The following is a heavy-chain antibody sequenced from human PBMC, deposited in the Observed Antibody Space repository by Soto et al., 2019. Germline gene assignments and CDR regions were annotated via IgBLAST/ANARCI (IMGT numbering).Heavy chain of an antibody. V-gene: IGHV3-21*04. D-gene: IGHD2-2*01. Sequence: GGSLRLSCAASGFTFSSYSMNWVRQAPGKGLEWVSSISSSSSYIYYADYVKGRFTISRDNSKNSLYLQMNSLKNEDTAIYYCVRQNGLDLVIVPAAYPNDSWGQGTLVTVSS. CDR1: GFTFSSYS. CDR2: ISSSSSYI. CDR3: VRQNGLDLVIVPAAYPNDS. J-gene: IGHJ5*01.